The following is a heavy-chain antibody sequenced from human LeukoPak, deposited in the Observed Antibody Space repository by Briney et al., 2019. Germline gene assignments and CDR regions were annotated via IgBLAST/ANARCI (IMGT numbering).Heavy chain of an antibody. CDR3: ARALDYYDSSGYLGTTTYYFDY. D-gene: IGHD3-22*01. J-gene: IGHJ4*02. Sequence: PSETLSLTCAVSGGSISSGGYYWSWIRQHPGKGLEWIGYIYYSGSTYYNPSLKSRVTISVGTSKNQFSLKLSSVTAADTAVYYCARALDYYDSSGYLGTTTYYFDYWGQGTLVTVSS. V-gene: IGHV4-31*11. CDR1: GGSISSGGYY. CDR2: IYYSGST.